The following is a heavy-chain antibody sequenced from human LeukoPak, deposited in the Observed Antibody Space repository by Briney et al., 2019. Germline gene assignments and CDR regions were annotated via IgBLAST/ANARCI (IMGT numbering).Heavy chain of an antibody. V-gene: IGHV3-49*04. J-gene: IGHJ6*03. D-gene: IGHD3-16*01. CDR1: GFAFAAYS. CDR3: TRLSVFDYLSWEHTYYTYMVV. Sequence: GRSLRLSCTTSGFAFAAYSMSWVRQAPGKGLEWIGSIRDESSGGTTDYAASVEGRITVSRDDSKSIAYLQINSLKTEDTAVYFCTRLSVFDYLSWEHTYYTYMVVWGKGTPVTVS. CDR2: IRDESSGGTT.